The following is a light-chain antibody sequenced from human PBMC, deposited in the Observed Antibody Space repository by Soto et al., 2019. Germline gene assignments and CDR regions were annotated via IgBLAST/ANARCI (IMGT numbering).Light chain of an antibody. CDR1: SSNIGAGYD. Sequence: QSVRTQPPSVSRAPGQRVTISCTGSSSNIGAGYDVHWYQQLPGTAPKLLIYGNSNRPSGVPDRFSGSKSGTSASLAITGLQAEDEADYYCQSYDSSLSFYVFGTGTKLTVL. V-gene: IGLV1-40*01. J-gene: IGLJ1*01. CDR2: GNS. CDR3: QSYDSSLSFYV.